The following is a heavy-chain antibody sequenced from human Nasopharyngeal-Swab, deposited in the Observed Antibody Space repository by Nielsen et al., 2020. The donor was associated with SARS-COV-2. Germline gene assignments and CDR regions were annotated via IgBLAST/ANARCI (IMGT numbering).Heavy chain of an antibody. V-gene: IGHV3-21*01. J-gene: IGHJ6*02. D-gene: IGHD2-2*01. CDR2: ISSSSSYI. CDR3: ARGQYCSSTSCYARGYYYYYGMDV. Sequence: LTCAASGFTFSSYSMNWVRQAPGKGLEWVSSISSSSSYIYYADSVKGRFTTSRDNAKNSLYLQMNSLRAEDTAVYYCARGQYCSSTSCYARGYYYYYGMDVWGQGTTVTVSS. CDR1: GFTFSSYS.